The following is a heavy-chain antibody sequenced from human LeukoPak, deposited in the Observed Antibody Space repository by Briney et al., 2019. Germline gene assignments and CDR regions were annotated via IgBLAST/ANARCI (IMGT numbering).Heavy chain of an antibody. V-gene: IGHV1-3*01. Sequence: ASVKVSCKPSGYTFTSYAMHWVRQAPGQRLEWMGWINVGNGNTKYSQKFQGRVTITRDTSASTAYIELRSLRSEDTAMYYCARGSTSDWPLDHWGQETLVTISS. J-gene: IGHJ4*02. D-gene: IGHD2-2*01. CDR1: GYTFTSYA. CDR3: ARGSTSDWPLDH. CDR2: INVGNGNT.